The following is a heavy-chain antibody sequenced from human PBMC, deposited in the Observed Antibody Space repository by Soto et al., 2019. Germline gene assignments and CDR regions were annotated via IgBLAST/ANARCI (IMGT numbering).Heavy chain of an antibody. CDR1: GFTFSSFN. Sequence: QVQLVESGGGVVPPGRSLRLSCAASGFTFSSFNMHWVRQAPGKGLEWVAVISYDDGDNKSYADYVKGRFTISRDKSKNTVHLQMNSLRPEDTAVYYCARTTVVSGTPDFDYWGQGTLVTVSS. V-gene: IGHV3-30-3*01. CDR3: ARTTVVSGTPDFDY. D-gene: IGHD4-4*01. CDR2: ISYDDGDNK. J-gene: IGHJ4*02.